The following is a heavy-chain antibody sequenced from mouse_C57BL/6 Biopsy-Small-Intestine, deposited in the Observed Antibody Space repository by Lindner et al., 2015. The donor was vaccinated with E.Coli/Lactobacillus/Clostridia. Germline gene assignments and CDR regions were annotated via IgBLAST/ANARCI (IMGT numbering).Heavy chain of an antibody. CDR1: GFTFSGYG. CDR3: ASHYYGSSWFAY. V-gene: IGHV5-6*01. J-gene: IGHJ3*01. Sequence: EVQLQESGGDLVKPGGSPKLSCAASGFTFSGYGMSWVRQTPDKRLEWVATISSGGSHTYYPDSVKGRFTISRDNAKNTLYLQMSSLKSEDTAMYYCASHYYGSSWFAYWGQGTLVTVSA. CDR2: ISSGGSHT. D-gene: IGHD1-1*01.